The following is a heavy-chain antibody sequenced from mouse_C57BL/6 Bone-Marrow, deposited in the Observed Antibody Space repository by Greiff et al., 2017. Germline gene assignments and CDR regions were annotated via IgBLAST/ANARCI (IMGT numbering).Heavy chain of an antibody. CDR2: IYPGSGST. CDR1: GYTFTSYW. J-gene: IGHJ2*01. D-gene: IGHD1-1*01. CDR3: ARGTTVVATDY. Sequence: QVQLQQSGAELVKPGASVKMSCTASGYTFTSYWITWVKQRPGQGLEWIGDIYPGSGSTNYNEKFKSKATLTVDTSYSTAYLQLSSLTSEDSAVYYCARGTTVVATDYWGQGTTLTVSS. V-gene: IGHV1-55*01.